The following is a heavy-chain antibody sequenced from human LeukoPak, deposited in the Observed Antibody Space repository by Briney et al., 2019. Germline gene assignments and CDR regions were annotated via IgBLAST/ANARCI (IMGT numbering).Heavy chain of an antibody. D-gene: IGHD4-17*01. Sequence: AGGSLRLSCAASGFTFSSYAMSWVRQAPGKGLEWVSAISGSGGSTYYADSVKGRFTISRDNSKNTLYLQMNSLRAEDTAVYYCAKTHSTRLRWAPLDYWGQGTLVTVSS. CDR3: AKTHSTRLRWAPLDY. CDR1: GFTFSSYA. CDR2: ISGSGGST. V-gene: IGHV3-23*01. J-gene: IGHJ4*02.